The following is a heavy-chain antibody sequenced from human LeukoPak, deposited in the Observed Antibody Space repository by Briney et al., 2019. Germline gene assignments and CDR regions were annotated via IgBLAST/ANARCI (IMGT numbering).Heavy chain of an antibody. CDR3: TPYYDYVWGSYYFDY. D-gene: IGHD3-16*01. CDR1: GFTFGDYA. V-gene: IGHV3-49*03. J-gene: IGHJ4*02. Sequence: TGGSLRLSCTASGFTFGDYAMSWFRQAPGKGLEWVGFIRSKAYGGTTEYAASVKGRFTISRDDSKSIAYLQMNSLKTEDTAVYYCTPYYDYVWGSYYFDYWGQGTLVTVSS. CDR2: IRSKAYGGTT.